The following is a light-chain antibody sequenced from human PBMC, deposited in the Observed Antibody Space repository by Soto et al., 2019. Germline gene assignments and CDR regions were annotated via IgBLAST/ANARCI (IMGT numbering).Light chain of an antibody. CDR3: QHYGDSSWT. CDR2: RAS. CDR1: QSVSSNY. J-gene: IGKJ1*01. V-gene: IGKV3-20*01. Sequence: EIVLTQSPGTLSLSPGERATLSCRASQSVSSNYLAWYQQKPGQAPKVLIYRASIRATGIPDRFTGSGSGTDFTLTISRLEPEDFAVYYCQHYGDSSWTFGQGTKVDIK.